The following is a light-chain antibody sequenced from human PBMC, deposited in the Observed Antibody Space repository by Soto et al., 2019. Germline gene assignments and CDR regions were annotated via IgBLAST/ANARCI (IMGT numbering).Light chain of an antibody. CDR3: ATWDDSLNGRWV. CDR1: SSDIGDNT. J-gene: IGLJ3*02. CDR2: SNN. V-gene: IGLV1-44*01. Sequence: QSVLTQPPSASATPGQRVTISCSGSSSDIGDNTVNWYQQLPGTAPKLLIYSNNQRPSGVPDRFSGSKSGTSASLAISGLQSEDEADYYCATWDDSLNGRWVFGGGTKLTVL.